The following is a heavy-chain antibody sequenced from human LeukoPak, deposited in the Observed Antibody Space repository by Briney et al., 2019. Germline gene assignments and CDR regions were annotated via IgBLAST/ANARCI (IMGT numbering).Heavy chain of an antibody. J-gene: IGHJ4*02. D-gene: IGHD2-2*01. CDR2: IHYSGST. CDR3: ARSLSSYCSSTSCYFDY. V-gene: IGHV4-59*02. CDR1: GGSVSSYY. Sequence: SETLSLTCTVSGGSVSSYYWSWIRQPPGKGLEWIGHIHYSGSTTYNPSLKSRVTISVDTSKNQLSLKLSSVTAADTAVYYCARSLSSYCSSTSCYFDYWGQGTLVTVSS.